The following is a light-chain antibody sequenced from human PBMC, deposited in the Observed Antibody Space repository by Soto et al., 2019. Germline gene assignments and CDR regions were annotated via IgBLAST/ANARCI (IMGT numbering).Light chain of an antibody. J-gene: IGKJ2*01. CDR2: LGS. CDR3: MQGLRPMYT. V-gene: IGKV2-28*01. CDR1: QTLLHSNGYTY. Sequence: EIAMTQSPLSLAVTPGEPASISCRSSQTLLHSNGYTYLDWYLQKPGQSPQLLIYLGSNRASGVPGRFSGSGSSTDFTLKISRVEAEDVGIFYCMQGLRPMYTFGQGTKLEIK.